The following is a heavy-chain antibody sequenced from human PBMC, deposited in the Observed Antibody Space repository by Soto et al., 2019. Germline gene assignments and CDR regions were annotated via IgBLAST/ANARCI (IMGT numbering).Heavy chain of an antibody. J-gene: IGHJ6*02. V-gene: IGHV4-34*01. Sequence: SETLSLTCGVFSGSLTDHYWTWIRQTPGKGLEWIGEINHSGITDYNPSLKSRVTLSLDTSKNQLSLKVTALTAADTAVYYCARGKPSGYRFGPRNFFYYGMDVWGPGTTVTVSS. CDR1: SGSLTDHY. CDR2: INHSGIT. CDR3: ARGKPSGYRFGPRNFFYYGMDV. D-gene: IGHD5-18*01.